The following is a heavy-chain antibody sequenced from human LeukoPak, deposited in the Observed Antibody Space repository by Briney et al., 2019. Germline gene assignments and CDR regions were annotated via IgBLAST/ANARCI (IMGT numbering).Heavy chain of an antibody. D-gene: IGHD3-3*01. J-gene: IGHJ5*02. Sequence: ASVKVSCKASGYTFTGYYMHWVRQAPGQGLEWMGRINPNSGGTNYAQKFQGRVTMTRDTSISTAYMELSRLRSDDTAVYYCARDGDFWSGRNWFDPWGQGTLVTVSS. CDR1: GYTFTGYY. CDR2: INPNSGGT. CDR3: ARDGDFWSGRNWFDP. V-gene: IGHV1-2*06.